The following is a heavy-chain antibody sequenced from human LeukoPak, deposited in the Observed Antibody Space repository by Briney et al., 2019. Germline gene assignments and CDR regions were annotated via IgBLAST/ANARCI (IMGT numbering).Heavy chain of an antibody. J-gene: IGHJ4*02. CDR3: ARQARGTYYYDSSGYLDY. CDR1: GGSVSSGSYY. Sequence: SETLSLTCTVSGGSVSSGSYYWSWIRQPPGKGLEWIGYIYYSGSTNYNPSLKSRVTISVDTSKNQFSLKLSSVTAADTAVYYCARQARGTYYYDSSGYLDYWGQGTLVTVSS. V-gene: IGHV4-61*01. CDR2: IYYSGST. D-gene: IGHD3-22*01.